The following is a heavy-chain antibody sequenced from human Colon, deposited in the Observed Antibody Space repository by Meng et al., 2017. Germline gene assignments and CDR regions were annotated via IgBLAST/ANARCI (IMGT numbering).Heavy chain of an antibody. D-gene: IGHD2-21*02. CDR3: ARVNGDFDEAWFDP. CDR2: VYYTGNT. CDR1: GGSVSSGDYF. J-gene: IGHJ5*02. Sequence: VPLPESGPGLVRPSATLALTCTASGGSVSSGDYFWSWIRQPPGKGLEWLGYVYYTGNTNYNPSLKNRVTISLDTSNNQFSLKLTSMTAADAAIYYCARVNGDFDEAWFDPWGQGTLVTVSS. V-gene: IGHV4-61*08.